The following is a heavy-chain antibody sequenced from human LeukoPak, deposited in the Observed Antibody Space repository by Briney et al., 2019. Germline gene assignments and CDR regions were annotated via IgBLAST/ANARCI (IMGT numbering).Heavy chain of an antibody. J-gene: IGHJ5*02. CDR2: IIPIFGTA. CDR1: GGTFSSYA. D-gene: IGHD1-26*01. Sequence: SVKVSCKASGGTFSSYAISWVRQAPGQGLEWMGGIIPIFGTANYAQKFQGRVTITADESTSTAYMELSSLRSEDTAIYYCARDNSVGDNAWWFDPWGQGTLVTVSS. V-gene: IGHV1-69*13. CDR3: ARDNSVGDNAWWFDP.